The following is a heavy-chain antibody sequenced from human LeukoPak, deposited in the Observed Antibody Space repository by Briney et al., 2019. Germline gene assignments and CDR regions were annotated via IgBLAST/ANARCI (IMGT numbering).Heavy chain of an antibody. J-gene: IGHJ4*02. CDR2: IGTAGDT. D-gene: IGHD3-22*01. CDR1: GFTFSSYD. CDR3: ARGGYYDSSGYPYFDY. V-gene: IGHV3-13*01. Sequence: PGGSLRLSCAASGFTFSSYDMHWVRQATGKGLEWVSAIGTAGDTYYPGSVKGRFTISRENAKNSLYLQMNSLRAGDTAVYYCARGGYYDSSGYPYFDYWGQGTLVTVSS.